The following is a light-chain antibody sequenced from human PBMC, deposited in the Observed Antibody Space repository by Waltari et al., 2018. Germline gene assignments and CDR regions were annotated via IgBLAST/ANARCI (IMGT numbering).Light chain of an antibody. Sequence: DIQMTQSPSTLSASVGDRVTITCRASQSISRWLAWYQQKPGKAANLLIYKASTLESGVLSRFSGSGSGTEFTLTISSLQSYDFATYYCQNDNIYSGTWTIGRGTKVEIK. J-gene: IGKJ1*01. CDR1: QSISRW. V-gene: IGKV1-5*03. CDR3: QNDNIYSGTWT. CDR2: KAS.